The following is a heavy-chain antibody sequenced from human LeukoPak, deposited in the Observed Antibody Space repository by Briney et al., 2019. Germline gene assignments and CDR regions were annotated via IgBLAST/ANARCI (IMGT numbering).Heavy chain of an antibody. Sequence: SETLSLTCTVSGGSISSGSYYWSWIRQPAGKGLEWIGRIYTSGSTNYNPSLKSRVTTSVDTSKNQFSLKLSSVTAADTAVYYCARGGSHCSGGSCYSLDWFDPWGQGTLVTVSS. CDR2: IYTSGST. D-gene: IGHD2-15*01. J-gene: IGHJ5*02. V-gene: IGHV4-61*02. CDR3: ARGGSHCSGGSCYSLDWFDP. CDR1: GGSISSGSYY.